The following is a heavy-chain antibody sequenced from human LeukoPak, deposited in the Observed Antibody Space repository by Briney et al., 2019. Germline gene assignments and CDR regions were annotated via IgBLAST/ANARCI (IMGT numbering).Heavy chain of an antibody. V-gene: IGHV4-34*01. D-gene: IGHD3-10*01. CDR2: INHSGST. CDR3: AAQKTYYYGSGSYSGFDY. Sequence: SETQSLTCAVYGGSFSGYYWSWIRQPPGKGLEWIGEINHSGSTNYNPSLKSRVTISVDTSKNQFSLKLSSVTAADTAVYYCAAQKTYYYGSGSYSGFDYWGQGTLVTVSS. J-gene: IGHJ4*02. CDR1: GGSFSGYY.